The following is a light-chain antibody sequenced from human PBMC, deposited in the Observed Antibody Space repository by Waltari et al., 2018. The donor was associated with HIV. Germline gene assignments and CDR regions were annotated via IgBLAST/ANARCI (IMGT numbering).Light chain of an antibody. CDR1: SSAVGGSDS. Sequence: QSALTQPPSASWSPGQSVTISCTAPSSAVGGSDSVSWYHQHPGKAPKRMISAVNTRPSGVPDRFSGSRSGNTASLTVSGLQAEDEAHYYCSSYAGRNTLLFGGGTKLTVL. CDR2: AVN. J-gene: IGLJ2*01. V-gene: IGLV2-8*01. CDR3: SSYAGRNTLL.